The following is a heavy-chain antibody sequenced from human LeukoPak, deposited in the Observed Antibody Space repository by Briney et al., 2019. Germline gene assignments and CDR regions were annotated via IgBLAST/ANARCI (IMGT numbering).Heavy chain of an antibody. Sequence: GRSLRLSCAASGFTFSSYGMHWVRQAPGKGLEWVAVISYDGSNKYYADSVKGRFTISRDNAKNSLYLQMNSLRAEDTAVYYCARVPHDILTRRFDFDYWGQGTLVTVSS. CDR3: ARVPHDILTRRFDFDY. J-gene: IGHJ4*02. D-gene: IGHD3-9*01. V-gene: IGHV3-30*03. CDR2: ISYDGSNK. CDR1: GFTFSSYG.